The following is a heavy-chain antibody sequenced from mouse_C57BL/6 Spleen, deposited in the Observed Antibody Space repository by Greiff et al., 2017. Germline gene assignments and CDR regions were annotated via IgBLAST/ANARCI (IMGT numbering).Heavy chain of an antibody. CDR1: GYTFTSYW. V-gene: IGHV1-55*01. J-gene: IGHJ1*03. Sequence: VKLQQPGAELVKPGASVKMSCKASGYTFTSYWITWVKQRPGQGLEWIGYIYPGSGSTNYTEKFKSKATLTVDTSSSTAYMQLSSLTSEEAAVEYCGRAEDGSLWEVDVWGTGTTVTVSA. D-gene: IGHD6-2*01. CDR2: IYPGSGST. CDR3: GRAEDGSLWEVDV.